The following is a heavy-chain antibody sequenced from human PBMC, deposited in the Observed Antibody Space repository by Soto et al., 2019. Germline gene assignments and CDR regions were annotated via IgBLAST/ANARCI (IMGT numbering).Heavy chain of an antibody. J-gene: IGHJ4*02. CDR2: IFHTGST. V-gene: IGHV4-4*02. D-gene: IGHD3-22*01. CDR3: ARGPHYYNSGGSLGY. Sequence: SETLSLTCAVSGGSISSTTWWTWVRQPPGKGLEYIGDIFHTGSTNYNPSLKSRVIISMDKSKNQFSLRLSSVTAADTAVYYCARGPHYYNSGGSLGYWGQGALVT. CDR1: GGSISSTTW.